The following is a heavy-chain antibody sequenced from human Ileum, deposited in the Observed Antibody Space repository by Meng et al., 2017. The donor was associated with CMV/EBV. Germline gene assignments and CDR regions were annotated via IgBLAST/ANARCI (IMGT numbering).Heavy chain of an antibody. J-gene: IGHJ4*02. CDR1: GGSLSRNY. CDR2: IHASGST. Sequence: QVQLQGSGPGLVKPSETLSLICTVSGGSLSRNYWNWIRQPAGKGLEWIGRIHASGSTNYSPSLKSRVTMSVDTSKNQLSLKLTSMTAADTAVYYCARGYCSGASCYPYFFDYWGQGTLVTVSS. V-gene: IGHV4-4*07. CDR3: ARGYCSGASCYPYFFDY. D-gene: IGHD2-15*01.